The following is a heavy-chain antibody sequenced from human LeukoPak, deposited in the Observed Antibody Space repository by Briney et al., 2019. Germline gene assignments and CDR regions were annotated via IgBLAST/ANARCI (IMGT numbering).Heavy chain of an antibody. CDR3: ARDRDHGKGARYYGKDV. CDR2: IYSGGST. J-gene: IGHJ6*02. D-gene: IGHD1-14*01. CDR1: GLTVSSNY. Sequence: GGSLRLSCAASGLTVSSNYMNWVRQAPGKGLEWVSVIYSGGSTYYADSVKGRFTISRDNSKNTLNLQMNSLRAEDTAVYYCARDRDHGKGARYYGKDVWGQGTTVTVSS. V-gene: IGHV3-66*01.